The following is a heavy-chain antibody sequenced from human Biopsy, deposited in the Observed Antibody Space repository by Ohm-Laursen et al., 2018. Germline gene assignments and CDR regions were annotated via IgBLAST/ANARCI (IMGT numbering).Heavy chain of an antibody. D-gene: IGHD1-1*01. Sequence: GASVKVPCKVSGHTLTALSMHWVRQAPGRGLEWMGGFAPENGKTIYAQKFQGRITMTEDTSTDTAYMELSSLRSEDTAVYYCAADINVWNVNYWGQGTQVTVSS. CDR1: GHTLTALS. CDR2: FAPENGKT. CDR3: AADINVWNVNY. V-gene: IGHV1-24*01. J-gene: IGHJ4*02.